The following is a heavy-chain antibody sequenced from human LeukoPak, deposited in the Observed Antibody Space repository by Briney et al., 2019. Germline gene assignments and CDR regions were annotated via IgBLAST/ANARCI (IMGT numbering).Heavy chain of an antibody. D-gene: IGHD3-10*01. J-gene: IGHJ4*02. CDR2: IKQDGSEK. CDR1: GFTVSSNY. Sequence: GGSLRLSCAASGFTVSSNYVSWVRQAPGKGLEWVANIKQDGSEKYYVDSVTGRFTISRDNAKNSLYLQMNSLRAEDTAVYYCARWATSYDFWGQGTLVTVSS. V-gene: IGHV3-7*01. CDR3: ARWATSYDF.